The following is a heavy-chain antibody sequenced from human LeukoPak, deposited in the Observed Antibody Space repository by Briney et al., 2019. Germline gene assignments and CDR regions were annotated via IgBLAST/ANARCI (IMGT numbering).Heavy chain of an antibody. D-gene: IGHD5-12*01. J-gene: IGHJ5*02. CDR2: INHSGST. Sequence: SETLTLTCAVYGGSFSGYYWSWIRQPPGKGLEWIGEINHSGSTNYNPSLKSRVTISVDPSNTQSSLKLSSVTAADTAVYYCARGIVATITSQNLFDPWGQGTLVTVSS. CDR3: ARGIVATITSQNLFDP. V-gene: IGHV4-34*01. CDR1: GGSFSGYY.